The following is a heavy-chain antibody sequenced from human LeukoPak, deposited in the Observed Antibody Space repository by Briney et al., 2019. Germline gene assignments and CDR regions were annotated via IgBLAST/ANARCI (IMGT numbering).Heavy chain of an antibody. J-gene: IGHJ4*02. CDR3: AGQDVGKSSSSSFDY. CDR1: GGSISIFY. V-gene: IGHV4-59*08. CDR2: KYYTGST. Sequence: SETLSLTCSVSGGSISIFYWSWIRQPPGKGLEWIGYKYYTGSTNYNPSLKSRVTISVDMSKKQFSLKLSSVTAADTAVYYCAGQDVGKSSSSSFDYWGQGTLVTVSS. D-gene: IGHD6-6*01.